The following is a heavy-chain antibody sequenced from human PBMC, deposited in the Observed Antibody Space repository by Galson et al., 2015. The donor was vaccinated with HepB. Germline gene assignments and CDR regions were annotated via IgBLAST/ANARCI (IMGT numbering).Heavy chain of an antibody. Sequence: SLRLSCAAPGFSFSSYAMTWVRQAPGKGLEWVANIKQDGSEKFYVDSVKGRFTISRDNAKNSLYLQMNSLRVEDTAVYYCARQSGSYYYYYYGMDVWGQGTTVTVSS. J-gene: IGHJ6*02. V-gene: IGHV3-7*03. CDR1: GFSFSSYA. D-gene: IGHD1-26*01. CDR3: ARQSGSYYYYYYGMDV. CDR2: IKQDGSEK.